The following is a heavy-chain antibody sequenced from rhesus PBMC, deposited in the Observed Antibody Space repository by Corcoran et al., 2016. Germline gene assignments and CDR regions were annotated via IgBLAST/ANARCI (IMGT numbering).Heavy chain of an antibody. D-gene: IGHD6-25*01. V-gene: IGHV4-169*02. J-gene: IGHJ4*01. CDR2: IYGSGSST. CDR3: ARDVAAAGTGSPY. CDR1: GGSISSSY. Sequence: QLQLQESGPGLVKPSETLSVTCAVSGGSISSSYWSWIRQAPGKGLEWIGYIYGSGSSTNYNPSLNSRVTLSVETSKNQLSLKLSSVTTADTAVYYCARDVAAAGTGSPYWGQGVLVTVSS.